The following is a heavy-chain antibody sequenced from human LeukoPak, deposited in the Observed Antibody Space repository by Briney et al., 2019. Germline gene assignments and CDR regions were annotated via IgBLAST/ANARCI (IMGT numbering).Heavy chain of an antibody. CDR2: IYYSGST. J-gene: IGHJ4*02. CDR3: ASSPSRDGYNGFDY. Sequence: SETLSLTCTVSGGSISSYYWSWIRQPPGKGLEWIGYIYYSGSTNYNPSLKSRVTISVDTSKNQFSLKLSSVTAADTAVYYCASSPSRDGYNGFDYWGQGTLVTVSS. V-gene: IGHV4-59*01. CDR1: GGSISSYY. D-gene: IGHD5-24*01.